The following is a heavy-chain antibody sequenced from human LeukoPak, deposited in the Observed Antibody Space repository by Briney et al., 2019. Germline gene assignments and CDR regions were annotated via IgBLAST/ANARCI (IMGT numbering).Heavy chain of an antibody. CDR1: GFTFSSYW. V-gene: IGHV3-9*01. Sequence: GGSLRLSCAASGFTFSSYWMHWVRQAPGKGLEWVSGISWNSGSIGYADSVKGRFTISRDNAKNSLYLQMNSLRAEDTALYYCAKAAGPFDIWGQGTMVTVSS. CDR3: AKAAGPFDI. J-gene: IGHJ3*02. D-gene: IGHD1-1*01. CDR2: ISWNSGSI.